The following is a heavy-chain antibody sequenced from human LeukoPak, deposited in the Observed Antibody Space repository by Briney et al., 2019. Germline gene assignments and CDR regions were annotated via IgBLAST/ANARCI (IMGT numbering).Heavy chain of an antibody. CDR2: ISYSGST. CDR3: ASSPRGTEYFHH. J-gene: IGHJ1*01. D-gene: IGHD3-10*01. CDR1: GDSVSSYY. V-gene: IGHV4-59*08. Sequence: SETLSLTCTVSGDSVSSYYWSWIRQPPEKGLEWIGYISYSGSTNYNPSLRGRVTISVDMSQNQFSLKLSSVTAADTAVYYCASSPRGTEYFHHWGQGTLVTVSS.